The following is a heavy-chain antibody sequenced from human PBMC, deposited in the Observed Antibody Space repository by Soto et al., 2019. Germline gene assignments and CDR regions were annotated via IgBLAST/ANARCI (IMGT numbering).Heavy chain of an antibody. Sequence: SETLSLTCTVSGGSLKSGGYYWSWIRQHPGRGLEWIGYIYYTGRTYYNPSLESRVTFSVDTSKNQFSLKLSSGTAADTAVYYCARDVTSNHN. CDR3: ARDVTSNHN. D-gene: IGHD2-2*01. CDR1: GGSLKSGGYY. CDR2: IYYTGRT. J-gene: IGHJ5*01. V-gene: IGHV4-31*02.